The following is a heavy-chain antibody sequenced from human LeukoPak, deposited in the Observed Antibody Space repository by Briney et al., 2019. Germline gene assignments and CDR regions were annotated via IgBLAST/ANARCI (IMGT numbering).Heavy chain of an antibody. D-gene: IGHD6-13*01. J-gene: IGHJ4*02. Sequence: SETLSLTCTVSGGSISSSSYYWGWIRQPPGKGLEWIGSIYYSGSTYYNPSLKSRVTISVDTSKNQFSLKLSSVTAADTAVYYCARELYSSSSFDYWGQGTLITVSS. CDR2: IYYSGST. V-gene: IGHV4-39*02. CDR1: GGSISSSSYY. CDR3: ARELYSSSSFDY.